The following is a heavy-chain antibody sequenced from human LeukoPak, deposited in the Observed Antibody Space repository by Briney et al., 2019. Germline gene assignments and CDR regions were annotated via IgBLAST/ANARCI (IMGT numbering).Heavy chain of an antibody. Sequence: SETLSLTCTVYGYSISSGYDWGWIRQAPGEGLEWIGYIYYSGTTNYNPSLKSRVFMSIDTSNSQFSLKLSSVTAADTGVYYCARGAGPYYYDSNSYKSVWGQGALVTVSS. D-gene: IGHD3-22*01. J-gene: IGHJ4*02. CDR2: IYYSGTT. V-gene: IGHV4-59*01. CDR3: ARGAGPYYYDSNSYKSV. CDR1: GYSISSGYD.